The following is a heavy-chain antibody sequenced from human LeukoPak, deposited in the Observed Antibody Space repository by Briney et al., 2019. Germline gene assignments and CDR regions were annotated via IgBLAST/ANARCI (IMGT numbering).Heavy chain of an antibody. J-gene: IGHJ5*02. V-gene: IGHV3-7*01. CDR3: ARDRTSVIAAACNWFDP. CDR2: IKQDGSEK. Sequence: PGGSLRLSCAASGFTFSSYWMSWVRQAPGEGLEWVADIKQDGSEKYYVDSVKGRFTISRDNAKNSLYLQMNSLRAEDTAVYYCARDRTSVIAAACNWFDPWGQGTVPTVSS. D-gene: IGHD6-13*01. CDR1: GFTFSSYW.